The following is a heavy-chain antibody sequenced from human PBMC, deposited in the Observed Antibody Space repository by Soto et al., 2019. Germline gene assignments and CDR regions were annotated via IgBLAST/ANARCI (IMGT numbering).Heavy chain of an antibody. CDR2: IIPIFGTA. Sequence: QVQLVQSGAEVKKPGSSVKVSCKASGGTFSSYAISWVRQAPAQGLEWLGGIIPIFGTANCAPKFQGRVPITADETTSTAYMELSSLRSEDTAVYYCAREYNWNYVGGHYYGMDVWGQGTTVTVSS. D-gene: IGHD1-7*01. V-gene: IGHV1-69*12. CDR3: AREYNWNYVGGHYYGMDV. CDR1: GGTFSSYA. J-gene: IGHJ6*02.